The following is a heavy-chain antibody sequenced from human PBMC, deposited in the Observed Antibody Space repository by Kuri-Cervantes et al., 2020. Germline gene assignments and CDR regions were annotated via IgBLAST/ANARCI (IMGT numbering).Heavy chain of an antibody. D-gene: IGHD2-15*01. CDR2: ISGSGRST. J-gene: IGHJ4*02. Sequence: GESLKISCAASGFTFNNHAMNWVRQASGRGLEWVSSISGSGRSTFYADSVKGRFTISRDSAKNSVYLQMNSLRDEDTALYYCARYCSGGGCYSTYYFDYWGQGTLVTVSS. V-gene: IGHV3-23*01. CDR1: GFTFNNHA. CDR3: ARYCSGGGCYSTYYFDY.